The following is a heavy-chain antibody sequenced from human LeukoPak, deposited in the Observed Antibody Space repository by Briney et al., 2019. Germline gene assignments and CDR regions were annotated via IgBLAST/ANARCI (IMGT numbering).Heavy chain of an antibody. V-gene: IGHV1-69*05. CDR3: ARPMTTVTTGFDY. D-gene: IGHD4-17*01. CDR1: GGTFNSYV. J-gene: IGHJ4*02. Sequence: SVEVSCKASGGTFNSYVINWVRQAPGQGLEWMGRIIPSFGTANYAQKFQGRVTITTDESTSTAYMELSNLRSEDTAVYFCARPMTTVTTGFDYWGQGTLVTVSS. CDR2: IIPSFGTA.